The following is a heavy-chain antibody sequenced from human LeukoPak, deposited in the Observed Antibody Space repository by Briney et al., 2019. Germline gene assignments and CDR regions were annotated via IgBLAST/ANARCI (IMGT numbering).Heavy chain of an antibody. V-gene: IGHV1-24*01. D-gene: IGHD1-26*01. CDR2: FDPEDGET. CDR3: ATIGEVGPSRFFDI. J-gene: IGHJ3*02. CDR1: GYTFTDYY. Sequence: ASLKVSCKASGYTFTDYYMHWVRQAPGKGLEWMGGFDPEDGETIYAQKFQGRVTMTEDTSTDTAYMELSSLRSEDTAVYYCATIGEVGPSRFFDIWGQGTMVTVSS.